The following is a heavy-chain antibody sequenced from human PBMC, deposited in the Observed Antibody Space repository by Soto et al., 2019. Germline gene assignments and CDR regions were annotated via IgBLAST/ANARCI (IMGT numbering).Heavy chain of an antibody. J-gene: IGHJ5*02. Sequence: GGSLRLSCAASGFTFSSYSMNWVRQAPWKGLEWVSYISSSSITIYYADSVKGRFTISRDNAKNSLYLQMNSLRDEDTAVYYCARDPYSSGWHPTGGWFDPLCQAILVT. CDR3: ARDPYSSGWHPTGGWFDP. CDR1: GFTFSSYS. D-gene: IGHD6-19*01. CDR2: ISSSSITI. V-gene: IGHV3-48*02.